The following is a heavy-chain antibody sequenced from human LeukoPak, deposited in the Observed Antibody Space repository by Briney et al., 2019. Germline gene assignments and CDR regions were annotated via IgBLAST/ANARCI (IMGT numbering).Heavy chain of an antibody. Sequence: SVTVSCKASGGTFSSYAISWVRQAPGQGLEWMGRIIPNLGIGNYAQKFQGRVTITADKSTSTAYMELSSLRSEDTAVYYCASGDVDTATFDPWGQGTLVTVSS. J-gene: IGHJ5*02. V-gene: IGHV1-69*04. CDR3: ASGDVDTATFDP. CDR2: IIPNLGIG. CDR1: GGTFSSYA. D-gene: IGHD5-18*01.